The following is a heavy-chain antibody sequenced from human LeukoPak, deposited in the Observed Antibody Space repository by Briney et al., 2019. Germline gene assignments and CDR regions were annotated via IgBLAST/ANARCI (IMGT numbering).Heavy chain of an antibody. V-gene: IGHV3-15*07. CDR3: SALTSRGLSDS. D-gene: IGHD1-20*01. J-gene: IGHJ4*02. Sequence: GGSLRLSCTASGFTFTNAWMNWVRQAPGKGLEWVGRIKSKADGETIDYAAPVKGRFTFSRDDSKNMLYLQMNSLKSEDTAVYYCSALTSRGLSDSWGQGTLVTVSS. CDR1: GFTFTNAW. CDR2: IKSKADGETI.